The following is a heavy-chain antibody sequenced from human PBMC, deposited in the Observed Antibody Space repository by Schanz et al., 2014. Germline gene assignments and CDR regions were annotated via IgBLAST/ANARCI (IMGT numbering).Heavy chain of an antibody. V-gene: IGHV3-74*02. CDR2: TSHDGSFT. CDR3: ARSPRMDV. CDR1: GFSFSDYS. J-gene: IGHJ6*02. Sequence: DVQLLESGGGLVQSGGSLRLSCAASGFSFSDYSMNWVRQAPGKGLVWVSRTSHDGSFTTFADSVKGRFTISRDNAKNALYLQMNSLKTEDTAVYYCARSPRMDVWGQGTMVTVSS.